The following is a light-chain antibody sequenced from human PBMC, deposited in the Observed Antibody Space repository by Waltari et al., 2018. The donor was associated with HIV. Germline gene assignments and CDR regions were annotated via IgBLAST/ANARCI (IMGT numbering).Light chain of an antibody. CDR1: QSVSTY. J-gene: IGKJ4*01. CDR2: DAS. Sequence: EVVLTQSPATLSLSPGERATLSCRASQSVSTYVAWYQQKPGQPPRLLIYDASNRATGIPARFSGRGSGTDFTLTISSLEPEDFAVYYCQQRSNWLTFGGGTKVEIK. CDR3: QQRSNWLT. V-gene: IGKV3-11*01.